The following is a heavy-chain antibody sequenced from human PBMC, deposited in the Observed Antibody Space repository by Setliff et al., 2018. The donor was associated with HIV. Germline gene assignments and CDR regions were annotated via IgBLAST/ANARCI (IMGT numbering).Heavy chain of an antibody. D-gene: IGHD3-9*01. V-gene: IGHV3-9*01. Sequence: PGGSLRLSCAASGFTFDDYAMHWVRQAPGKGLEWVSGISWNSGSIGYADSVKGRFTISRDNAKNSLYLQMNSLRAEDTALYYCAKEPILTGYFDYWGQGTLVTVSS. J-gene: IGHJ4*02. CDR3: AKEPILTGYFDY. CDR2: ISWNSGSI. CDR1: GFTFDDYA.